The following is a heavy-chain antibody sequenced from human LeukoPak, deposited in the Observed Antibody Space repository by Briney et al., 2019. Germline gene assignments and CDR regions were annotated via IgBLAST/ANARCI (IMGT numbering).Heavy chain of an antibody. Sequence: GASVKVSCKASGYTFTSYDINWVRQATGQGLEWMGGIIPIFGTANYAQKFQGRVTITTDESTSTAYMELSSLRSEDTAVYYCARGSADCSSTSCYTYYYYYMDVWGKGTTVTVSS. CDR3: ARGSADCSSTSCYTYYYYYMDV. CDR1: GYTFTSYD. D-gene: IGHD2-2*02. CDR2: IIPIFGTA. J-gene: IGHJ6*03. V-gene: IGHV1-69*05.